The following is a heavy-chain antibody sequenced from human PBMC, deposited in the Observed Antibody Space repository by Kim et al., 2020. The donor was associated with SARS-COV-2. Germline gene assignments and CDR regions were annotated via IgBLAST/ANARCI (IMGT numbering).Heavy chain of an antibody. CDR1: GFTFGDYY. V-gene: IGHV3-49*04. CDR2: IRSKGYGGTT. CDR3: ARSRSAYEYMDV. J-gene: IGHJ6*03. D-gene: IGHD3-22*01. Sequence: GGSLRLSCTASGFTFGDYYMTWVRLAPGKGLEWVGLIRSKGYGGTTEYAPSVKGRFTISRDASNSIAYLQLNSLKSEDTAVYYCARSRSAYEYMDVWGKG.